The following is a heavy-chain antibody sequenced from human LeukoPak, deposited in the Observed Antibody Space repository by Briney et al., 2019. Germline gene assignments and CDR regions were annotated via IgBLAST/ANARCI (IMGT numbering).Heavy chain of an antibody. CDR1: GGSISSSSYH. J-gene: IGHJ4*02. V-gene: IGHV4-39*01. D-gene: IGHD2-15*01. CDR3: ARVVGAKVGY. Sequence: SETLSLTCTVSGGSISSSSYHWAWIRQPPGKGLEWIGRLYYSGSTYYNPSLKSRVTISADTPRNQFSLKLSSVTAADTAVYYCARVVGAKVGYWGQGTLVTVSS. CDR2: LYYSGST.